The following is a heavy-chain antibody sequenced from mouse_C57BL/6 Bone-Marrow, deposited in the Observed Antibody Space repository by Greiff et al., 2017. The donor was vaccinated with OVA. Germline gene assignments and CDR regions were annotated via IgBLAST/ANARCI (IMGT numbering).Heavy chain of an antibody. J-gene: IGHJ1*03. V-gene: IGHV1-59*01. D-gene: IGHD1-1*01. Sequence: QVQLQQPGAELVRPGPSVKLSCKASGYTFTSYWMHWVKQRPGQGLEWIGVIDPSDSYTNYNQKFKGKATLTVDTSSSTAYMQLSSLTSEDSAVYYCAREDYVYYYGTYWYFDDWGKGTSVTVSS. CDR2: IDPSDSYT. CDR1: GYTFTSYW. CDR3: AREDYVYYYGTYWYFDD.